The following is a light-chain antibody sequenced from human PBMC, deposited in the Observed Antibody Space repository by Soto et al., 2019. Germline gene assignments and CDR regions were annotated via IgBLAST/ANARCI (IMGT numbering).Light chain of an antibody. J-gene: IGKJ1*01. CDR2: GAS. Sequence: EIVMTQSPATLSVSPGERATLSCRASQSVSSNLAWYQQKPGQAPRLLIYGASTRATGIPARFSGSGAGTEFTLTISSLQSEDFAVYYCQQYNNWPPWTFGQGHQVEIE. CDR3: QQYNNWPPWT. V-gene: IGKV3-15*01. CDR1: QSVSSN.